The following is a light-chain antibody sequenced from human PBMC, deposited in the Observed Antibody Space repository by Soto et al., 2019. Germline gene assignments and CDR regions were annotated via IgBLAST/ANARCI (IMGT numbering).Light chain of an antibody. Sequence: EIGLTQSPGTLSLSPGERVTLSCRASQRVSSKYVAWYQQRPGQPPRLLIYSASRRANGIPDRFSGSGSGTDFTLTLSRLESEDFAVYYCQQYGTVPNTFGQGTRLEIK. J-gene: IGKJ5*01. CDR2: SAS. V-gene: IGKV3-20*01. CDR3: QQYGTVPNT. CDR1: QRVSSKY.